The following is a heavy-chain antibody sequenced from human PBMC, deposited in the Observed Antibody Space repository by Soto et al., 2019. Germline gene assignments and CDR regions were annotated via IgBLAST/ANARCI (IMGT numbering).Heavy chain of an antibody. D-gene: IGHD5-12*01. CDR2: IFSNDEK. CDR1: GFSLSNARMG. J-gene: IGHJ6*02. CDR3: ARIREATMGNYYYGMDV. V-gene: IGHV2-26*01. Sequence: QVTLKESGPVLVKPTETLTLTCTVSGFSLSNARMGVSWIRQPPGKALEWLAHIFSNDEKSYSTSLKSRLTISKDTSKSQVVLTMTNMDPVDTATYYCARIREATMGNYYYGMDVWGQGTTVPVSS.